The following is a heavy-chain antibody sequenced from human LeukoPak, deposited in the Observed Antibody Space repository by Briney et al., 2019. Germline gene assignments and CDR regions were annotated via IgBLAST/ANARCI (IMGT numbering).Heavy chain of an antibody. Sequence: GGSLRLSCAASGLTFNYAWMSWVRQVPGKGLEWVGQTVSEIDGGTTDYAAPVKGRFTISRDDSKSTLYLQMNSLKIEDTAVYYCTTDEDWNYARKDVWGQGATVIVSS. J-gene: IGHJ6*02. CDR2: TVSEIDGGTT. CDR3: TTDEDWNYARKDV. D-gene: IGHD1-7*01. V-gene: IGHV3-15*04. CDR1: GLTFNYAW.